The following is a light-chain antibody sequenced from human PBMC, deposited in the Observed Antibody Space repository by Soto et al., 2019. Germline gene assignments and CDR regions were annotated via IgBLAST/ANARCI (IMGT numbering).Light chain of an antibody. Sequence: DIQMTQSPSTLSGSVGDRVTITCRASQTISSWLAWYQQKPGKAPKLLIYNASTLKSGVPSRFSGSGSGTAFSLTISSLQPDDFATYYCQPYNSYSEAFGQRTKVELK. CDR1: QTISSW. CDR2: NAS. V-gene: IGKV1-5*03. J-gene: IGKJ1*01. CDR3: QPYNSYSEA.